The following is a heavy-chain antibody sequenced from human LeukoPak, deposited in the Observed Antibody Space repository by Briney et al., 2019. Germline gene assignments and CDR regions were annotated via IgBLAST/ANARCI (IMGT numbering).Heavy chain of an antibody. Sequence: GGSLRLSCAASGFTFSSYEMNWVRQAPGKGLEWVSYISSSGNTIYYADSVKGRFTISRDNAKNSLYLQMNSLRAEDTAVYYCARAGRVGYYYGSGTFSWFDPWGQGTLVTVSS. D-gene: IGHD3-10*01. J-gene: IGHJ5*02. CDR2: ISSSGNTI. V-gene: IGHV3-48*03. CDR1: GFTFSSYE. CDR3: ARAGRVGYYYGSGTFSWFDP.